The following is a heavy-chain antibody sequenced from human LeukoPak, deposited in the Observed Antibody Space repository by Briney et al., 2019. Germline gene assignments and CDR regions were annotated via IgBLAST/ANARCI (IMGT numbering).Heavy chain of an antibody. D-gene: IGHD1-26*01. CDR2: ISSGSGTI. Sequence: GGSLRLSCVASGFTFSDYYMSWIRQAPGKGLEWVSYISSGSGTIYYADSVKGRFTISRDNAKNSQYLQMNSLRAEDTAAYYCARTRYPNTFDIWGQGTMVTVSS. CDR3: ARTRYPNTFDI. J-gene: IGHJ3*02. CDR1: GFTFSDYY. V-gene: IGHV3-11*01.